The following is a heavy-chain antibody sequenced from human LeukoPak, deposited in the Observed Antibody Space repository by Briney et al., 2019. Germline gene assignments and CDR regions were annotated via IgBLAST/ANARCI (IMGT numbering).Heavy chain of an antibody. J-gene: IGHJ6*03. CDR3: ARGLDVRGSYYGSYYYMDV. CDR2: IIPIFGTA. V-gene: IGHV1-69*06. Sequence: SVKVSCKASGGTFSSYAISWVRQAPGQGLEWMGGIIPIFGTANYAQKFQGRVTITADKSTSTAYMELSSLRSEDTAVYYCARGLDVRGSYYGSYYYMDVWGKGTTVTVSS. CDR1: GGTFSSYA. D-gene: IGHD1-26*01.